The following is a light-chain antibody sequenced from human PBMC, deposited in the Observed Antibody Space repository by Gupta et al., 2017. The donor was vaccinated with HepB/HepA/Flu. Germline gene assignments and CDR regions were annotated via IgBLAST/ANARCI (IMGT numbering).Light chain of an antibody. J-gene: IGLJ1*01. Sequence: SVLTQPPSVSGAPGQRVTISCTGSSSNIGAGYDVHWYRQVPGTGPKVLVYGNDKRAWGVPDRFSGSRSGTSASLAITGLQAEDEADYYCQSYDSSLYVCGSGT. CDR1: SSNIGAGYD. CDR2: GND. CDR3: QSYDSSLYV. V-gene: IGLV1-40*01.